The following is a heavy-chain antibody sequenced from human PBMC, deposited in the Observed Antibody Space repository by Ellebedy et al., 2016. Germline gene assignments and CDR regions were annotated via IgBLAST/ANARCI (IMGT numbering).Heavy chain of an antibody. CDR3: ARGARIRYCSSTSCSAASAEYFQH. D-gene: IGHD2-2*01. J-gene: IGHJ1*01. CDR1: GGSFSGYY. V-gene: IGHV4-34*01. Sequence: SETLSLTXAVYGGSFSGYYWNWIRQPPGKGLEWIGEINHSGSTKYNPSLKSRVTISVDTSKNQFSLRLSSVTAADTAVYYCARGARIRYCSSTSCSAASAEYFQHWGQGTLVTVSS. CDR2: INHSGST.